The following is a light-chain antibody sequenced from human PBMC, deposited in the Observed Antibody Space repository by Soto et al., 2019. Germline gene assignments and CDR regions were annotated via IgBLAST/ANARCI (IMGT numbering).Light chain of an antibody. Sequence: QSVLTQPASVSGSPGQSLTISCTGTSSDVGSSNFVSWYQQHPGKAPKLIIYEGSRRPSGVSGRFSGSKSGNAASLTISGLQAEDEADYYCCSFLGTSTLYVFGSGTKVTVL. V-gene: IGLV2-23*01. J-gene: IGLJ1*01. CDR3: CSFLGTSTLYV. CDR2: EGS. CDR1: SSDVGSSNF.